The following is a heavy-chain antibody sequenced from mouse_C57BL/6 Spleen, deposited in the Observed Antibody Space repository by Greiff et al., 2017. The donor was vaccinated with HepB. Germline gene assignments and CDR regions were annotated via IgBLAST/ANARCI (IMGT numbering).Heavy chain of an antibody. J-gene: IGHJ4*01. V-gene: IGHV1-81*01. CDR3: ARSGGALTTVVDYAMDY. D-gene: IGHD1-1*01. CDR1: GYTFTSYG. Sequence: QVQLKESGAELARPGASVKLSCKASGYTFTSYGISWVKQRTGQGLEWIGEIYPRSGNTYYNEKFKGKATLTVDKSSSTAYMELRSLTSEDSAVYFCARSGGALTTVVDYAMDYWGQGTSVTVSS. CDR2: IYPRSGNT.